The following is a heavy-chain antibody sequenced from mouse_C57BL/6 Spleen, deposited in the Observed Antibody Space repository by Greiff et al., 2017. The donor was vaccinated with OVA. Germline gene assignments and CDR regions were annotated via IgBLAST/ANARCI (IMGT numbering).Heavy chain of an antibody. Sequence: QVQLQQPGAELVRPGSSVKLSCKASGYTFTSYWMDWVKQRPGQGLEWIGNIYPSDSETHYNQKFKDKATLTVDKSSSTAYMQLSSLTSEDSAVYYCARSGYYGSSPYYFDYWGQGTTLTVSS. CDR1: GYTFTSYW. D-gene: IGHD1-1*01. CDR2: IYPSDSET. CDR3: ARSGYYGSSPYYFDY. V-gene: IGHV1-61*01. J-gene: IGHJ2*01.